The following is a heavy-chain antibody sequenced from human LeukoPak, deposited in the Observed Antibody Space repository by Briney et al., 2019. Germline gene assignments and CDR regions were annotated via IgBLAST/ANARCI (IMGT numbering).Heavy chain of an antibody. D-gene: IGHD2-15*01. CDR1: GGSISSGGYS. CDR3: AKQLGYCSDGSCYFPY. J-gene: IGHJ4*02. CDR2: IYHSGST. V-gene: IGHV4-30-2*01. Sequence: SQTLSLTCAVSGGSISSGGYSWSWIRQPPGKGLEWIGYIYHSGSTYYNPSLKSRVTISVDRSKNQFSLKLSSVTAADTAVYYCAKQLGYCSDGSCYFPYWGQGTLVTVSS.